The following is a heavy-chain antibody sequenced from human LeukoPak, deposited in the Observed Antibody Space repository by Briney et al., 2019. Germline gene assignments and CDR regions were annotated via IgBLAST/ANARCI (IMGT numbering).Heavy chain of an antibody. Sequence: TPVKVSCKASGFTFTSSAVQWVRQARGQRLEWIGWIVVGSGNTNYAQKFQERVTITRDMSTSTAYMELSSLRSEDTAVYYCAAVYSGSYYGDYWGQGTLVTVSS. CDR1: GFTFTSSA. V-gene: IGHV1-58*01. CDR2: IVVGSGNT. D-gene: IGHD1-26*01. J-gene: IGHJ4*02. CDR3: AAVYSGSYYGDY.